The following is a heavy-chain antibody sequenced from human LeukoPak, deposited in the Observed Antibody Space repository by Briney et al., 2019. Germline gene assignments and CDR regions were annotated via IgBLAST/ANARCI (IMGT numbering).Heavy chain of an antibody. Sequence: SETLSLTCAVYGGSFSGYYWSWIRQPPGKGLEWIGEINHSGSTNYNPSLKGRVTISVDTSKNQFSLKLSSVTAADTAVYYCARDTGSGGFPYYYYGMDVWGQGATVTVSS. D-gene: IGHD2-15*01. CDR3: ARDTGSGGFPYYYYGMDV. V-gene: IGHV4-34*01. CDR1: GGSFSGYY. CDR2: INHSGST. J-gene: IGHJ6*02.